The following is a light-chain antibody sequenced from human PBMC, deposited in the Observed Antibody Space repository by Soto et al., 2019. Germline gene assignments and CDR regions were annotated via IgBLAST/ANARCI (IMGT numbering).Light chain of an antibody. CDR2: DVS. J-gene: IGKJ2*01. V-gene: IGKV1-5*01. CDR3: QHTTDFT. Sequence: DIQVTQSPSTLAASVGYTVTMTCRSSSKWLAWYQKKPGKAPKLLIYDVSNLERGVPPRFGGRTSGAESTRTMHGLEYDDLGTYYCQHTTDFTFGQGTKVEIK. CDR1: SSSKW.